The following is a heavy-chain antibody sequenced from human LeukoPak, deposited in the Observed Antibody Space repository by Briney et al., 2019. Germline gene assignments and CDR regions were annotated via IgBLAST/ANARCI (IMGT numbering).Heavy chain of an antibody. CDR2: TRNKANSYTT. CDR3: ATIDRGYYDN. V-gene: IGHV3-72*01. J-gene: IGHJ4*02. D-gene: IGHD1-14*01. Sequence: PGGSLRLSCAASGFTFSDHYMDWVRQAPGKGLEWVGRTRNKANSYTTEYAASVKGRFTISRDDSKNSLYLQMNSLKTEDTAVYYCATIDRGYYDNWGQGTLVTVSS. CDR1: GFTFSDHY.